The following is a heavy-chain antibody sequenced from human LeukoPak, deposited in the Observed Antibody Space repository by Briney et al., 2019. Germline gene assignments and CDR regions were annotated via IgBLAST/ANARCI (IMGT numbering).Heavy chain of an antibody. V-gene: IGHV3-7*03. CDR3: AKENRFLEWLLYSFDY. CDR1: GFTFSSYW. CDR2: IKQDGSEK. Sequence: PGGSLRLSCAASGFTFSSYWMSWVRQAPGKGLEWVANIKQDGSEKYYVDSVKGRFTISRDNSKNTVFLQMNSLRAEDTAVYYCAKENRFLEWLLYSFDYWGQGTLVTVSS. D-gene: IGHD3-3*01. J-gene: IGHJ4*02.